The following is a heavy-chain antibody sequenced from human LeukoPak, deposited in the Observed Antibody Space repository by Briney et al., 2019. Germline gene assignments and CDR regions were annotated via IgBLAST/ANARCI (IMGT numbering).Heavy chain of an antibody. V-gene: IGHV3-48*03. D-gene: IGHD4-17*01. CDR2: ISSSGSTI. CDR1: GFTFSSYE. CDR3: ARERTVTLGGDYYYGMDV. Sequence: PGGSLRLSCAASGFTFSSYEMNWVRQAPGKGLGRVSYISSSGSTIYYADSVKGRFTISRDNAKNSLYLQMNSLRAEDTAVYYCARERTVTLGGDYYYGMDVWGQGTTVTVSS. J-gene: IGHJ6*02.